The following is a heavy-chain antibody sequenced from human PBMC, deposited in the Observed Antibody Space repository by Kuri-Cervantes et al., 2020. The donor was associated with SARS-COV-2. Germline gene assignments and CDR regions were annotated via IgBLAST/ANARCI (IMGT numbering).Heavy chain of an antibody. CDR1: GGSISSRSYY. J-gene: IGHJ6*03. D-gene: IGHD3-22*01. CDR3: AGFYYYDSSGFVLTYDYMDV. Sequence: SDTLSLTCTVSGGSISSRSYYWGWIRQPPGKGLEWIGSMYYSGSTYYNPSLKSRLTISVDTSKNQFSLKLSSVTAADTAVYYCAGFYYYDSSGFVLTYDYMDVWGKGTTVTVSS. CDR2: MYYSGST. V-gene: IGHV4-39*01.